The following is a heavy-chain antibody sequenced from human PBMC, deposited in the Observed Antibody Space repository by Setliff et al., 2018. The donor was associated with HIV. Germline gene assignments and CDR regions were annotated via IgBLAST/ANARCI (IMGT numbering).Heavy chain of an antibody. D-gene: IGHD3-10*01. Sequence: GGSLRLSCTAPGFRFSNYAMTWVRQAPGKGLEWVATIGGVGFVSTYYADSVKGRFTISRDNAKNSLYLQMNSLRAEDTAVYYCARDRFDFDYWGQGTLVTVSS. J-gene: IGHJ4*02. CDR2: IGGVGFVST. CDR3: ARDRFDFDY. CDR1: GFRFSNYA. V-gene: IGHV3-23*01.